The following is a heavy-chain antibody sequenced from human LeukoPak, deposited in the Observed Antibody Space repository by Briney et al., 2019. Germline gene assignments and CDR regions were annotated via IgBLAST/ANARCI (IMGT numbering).Heavy chain of an antibody. Sequence: GASVKVSCKVSGYTLTELSMHWVRQAPGKGLEWMGGFDPEDGETIYAQKFQGRVTMTEDTSTDTAYMELSSLRSEDTAVYYCAATGTSGYDYRHFDYWGQGTLVTVSS. V-gene: IGHV1-24*01. CDR2: FDPEDGET. CDR3: AATGTSGYDYRHFDY. D-gene: IGHD5-12*01. CDR1: GYTLTELS. J-gene: IGHJ4*02.